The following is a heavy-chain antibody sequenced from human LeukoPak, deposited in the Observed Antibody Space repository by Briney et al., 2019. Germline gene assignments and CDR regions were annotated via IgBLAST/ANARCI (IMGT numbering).Heavy chain of an antibody. CDR1: GGSISSYY. J-gene: IGHJ4*02. CDR3: ARALAAAPDY. Sequence: KTSETLSLTCTVSGGSISSYYWSWIRQPPGKGLEWIGYVYYSGSTYYNPSLKSRVTISVDTSKNQFSLKLSSVTAADTAVYYCARALAAAPDYWGQGTLVTVSS. CDR2: VYYSGST. V-gene: IGHV4-59*12. D-gene: IGHD6-13*01.